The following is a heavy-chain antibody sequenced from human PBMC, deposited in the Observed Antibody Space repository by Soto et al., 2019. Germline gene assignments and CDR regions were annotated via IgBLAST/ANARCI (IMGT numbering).Heavy chain of an antibody. Sequence: KQSQTLSLTCAISGDSVSSNSAAWNWIRQSPSRGLEWLGRTYYRSKWYNDYAVSVKSRITINPDTPKNQFSLQLNSVTPGDTAVYYCARDRPGGCSSTSCYTLPFDIWGQGTMVTVSS. CDR2: TYYRSKWYN. D-gene: IGHD2-2*02. J-gene: IGHJ3*02. CDR3: ARDRPGGCSSTSCYTLPFDI. CDR1: GDSVSSNSAA. V-gene: IGHV6-1*01.